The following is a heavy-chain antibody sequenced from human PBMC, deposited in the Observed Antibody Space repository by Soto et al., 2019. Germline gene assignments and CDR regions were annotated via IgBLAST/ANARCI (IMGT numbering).Heavy chain of an antibody. V-gene: IGHV4-61*01. Sequence: QVQLQESGSGLVKPSETLSLTCTVSGGSVSSGNYYWRWIRQPPGKGLEWIGYIFHTGTTNYNPSLKSRVTISLDTSMNQFSLKLSSVTPADTAVYYCTRAPVSGSYCFDFWGQGTPVTVSS. J-gene: IGHJ4*02. CDR3: TRAPVSGSYCFDF. D-gene: IGHD1-26*01. CDR1: GGSVSSGNYY. CDR2: IFHTGTT.